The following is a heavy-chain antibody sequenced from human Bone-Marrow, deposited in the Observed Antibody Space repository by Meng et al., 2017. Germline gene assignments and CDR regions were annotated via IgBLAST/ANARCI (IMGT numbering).Heavy chain of an antibody. V-gene: IGHV5-51*01. Sequence: KVSCKASGYTFTSYWIGWVRQMPGKGLEWMGIIYPGDSDTRYSPSFQGQVTISADKSISTAYLQWSSLKASDTAMYYCARLARTGPDYYYYGMDVWGQGTTVTVSS. CDR1: GYTFTSYW. CDR2: IYPGDSDT. J-gene: IGHJ6*02. CDR3: ARLARTGPDYYYYGMDV.